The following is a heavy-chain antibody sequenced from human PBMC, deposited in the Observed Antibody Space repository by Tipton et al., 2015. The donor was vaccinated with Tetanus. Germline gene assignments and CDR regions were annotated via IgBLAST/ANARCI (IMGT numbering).Heavy chain of an antibody. V-gene: IGHV1-2*02. D-gene: IGHD3-3*01. J-gene: IGHJ5*02. CDR2: INPSRGEP. CDR1: GYTFTAFY. CDR3: ARVGFLATPLWWLDA. Sequence: QSGPEVKYPGASVKVSCKASGYTFTAFYLQWVRQAPGQGLEWMGWINPSRGEPDYAQKFEGRDTMTTDTSGSTSYMALSSLRFDDTAVYCFARVGFLATPLWWLDAWGQGTVVSVPS.